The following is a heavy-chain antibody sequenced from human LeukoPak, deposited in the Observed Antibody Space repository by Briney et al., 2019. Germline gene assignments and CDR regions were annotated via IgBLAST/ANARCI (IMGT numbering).Heavy chain of an antibody. J-gene: IGHJ4*02. CDR2: IWNDGRNK. Sequence: GGSLRLSCAASGFRFSNYGIHWVRQAPGKGLEWVAVIWNDGRNKYYADSLEGRFTISRDNSNNMLYLQMNSLRAEDTAVYYCAKKSEYSSSYYFDYWGQGTLVTVSS. CDR3: AKKSEYSSSYYFDY. V-gene: IGHV3-33*06. D-gene: IGHD6-6*01. CDR1: GFRFSNYG.